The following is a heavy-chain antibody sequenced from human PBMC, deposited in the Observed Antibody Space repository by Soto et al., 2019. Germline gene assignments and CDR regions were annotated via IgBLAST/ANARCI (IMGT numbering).Heavy chain of an antibody. CDR2: IFHDGTA. Sequence: SETLSLSCAVSGVSISSGNWWTWVRQSPQRGLEYIGEIFHDGTANYYPSFERRVAISVDTSKNQFSLKLTSVTAADTAVYYCARTGWNYPLGYWGQGTLVTVSS. D-gene: IGHD1-7*01. CDR1: GVSISSGNW. V-gene: IGHV4-4*02. J-gene: IGHJ4*02. CDR3: ARTGWNYPLGY.